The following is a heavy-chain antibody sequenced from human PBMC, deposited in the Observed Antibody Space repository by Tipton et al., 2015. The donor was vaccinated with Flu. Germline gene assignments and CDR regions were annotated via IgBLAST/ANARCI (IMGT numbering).Heavy chain of an antibody. CDR1: GHTFTNYG. V-gene: IGHV1-18*01. CDR3: ARDLNDYVWGSYRNDGFDI. D-gene: IGHD3-16*02. J-gene: IGHJ3*02. CDR2: ISAYNGHT. Sequence: QLVQSGAEVKRPGASVKVSCKASGHTFTNYGINWVRQAPGQGLEWMGWISAYNGHTQYAQNLQGRVRVTMTTDTSTSTIYMELRSLRSDDTAVYYCARDLNDYVWGSYRNDGFDIWGQGTMVTVSS.